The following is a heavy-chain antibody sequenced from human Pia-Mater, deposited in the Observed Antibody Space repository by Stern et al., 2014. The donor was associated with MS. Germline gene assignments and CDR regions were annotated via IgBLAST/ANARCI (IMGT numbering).Heavy chain of an antibody. Sequence: QLVQSGAEVKKPGASLKVSCKASGYSFSDFYIHWVRQAPGQGLEWMGRINPKSGGTKYAQKFRGSVTMTSDTSSSTTHMELSRLTSDDTGIYYCTRGDLVIVSVVLGRFDPWGQGTLATVAS. J-gene: IGHJ5*02. CDR3: TRGDLVIVSVVLGRFDP. CDR1: GYSFSDFY. CDR2: INPKSGGT. V-gene: IGHV1-2*02. D-gene: IGHD2/OR15-2a*01.